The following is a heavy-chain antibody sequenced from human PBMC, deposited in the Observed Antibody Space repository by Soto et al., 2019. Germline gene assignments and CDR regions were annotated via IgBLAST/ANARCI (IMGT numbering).Heavy chain of an antibody. CDR3: ARASEQWLVPDAEYFQH. V-gene: IGHV3-48*01. J-gene: IGHJ1*01. D-gene: IGHD6-19*01. CDR1: GFTSSGDS. CDR2: ISSSSSTI. Sequence: PVVPLRLSSAASGFTSSGDSMSWVRQAPGKGLEWVSYISSSSSTIYYADSVKGRFTISRDNAKNSLYLQMNSLRAEDTAVYYCARASEQWLVPDAEYFQHWGQGTLVTVSS.